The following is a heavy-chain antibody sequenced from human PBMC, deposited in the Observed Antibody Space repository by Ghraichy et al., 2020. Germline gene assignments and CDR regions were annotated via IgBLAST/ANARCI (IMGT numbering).Heavy chain of an antibody. Sequence: GESLNISCAASGFTFSSYWMHWVRQAPGKGLVWVSRIDSDGSSRSYADSVKGRFTISRDNAKNTLYLQMNSLRAEDTAVYYCARGDFWSGSYYYYGMDVWGQGTTVTVSS. J-gene: IGHJ6*02. D-gene: IGHD3-3*01. CDR3: ARGDFWSGSYYYYGMDV. V-gene: IGHV3-74*01. CDR2: IDSDGSSR. CDR1: GFTFSSYW.